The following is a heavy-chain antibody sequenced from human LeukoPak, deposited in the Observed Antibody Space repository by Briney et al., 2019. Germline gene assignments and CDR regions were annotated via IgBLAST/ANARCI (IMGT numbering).Heavy chain of an antibody. Sequence: GESLKISCKGSGYTFTNYWIGWVRQMPGKGLEWMGIINSGGSDSSYSPSFQGRVTISADKSISTAYLQWSSLKASDTAMYYCARHFTGGDGFDIWGQGTKVIVSS. CDR3: ARHFTGGDGFDI. CDR1: GYTFTNYW. J-gene: IGHJ3*02. CDR2: INSGGSDS. D-gene: IGHD1-26*01. V-gene: IGHV5-51*01.